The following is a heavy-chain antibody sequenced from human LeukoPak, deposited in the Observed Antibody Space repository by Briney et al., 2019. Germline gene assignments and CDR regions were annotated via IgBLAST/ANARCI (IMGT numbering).Heavy chain of an antibody. CDR1: GFTFSSYH. CDR3: ARRATTERGHSYGLDF. D-gene: IGHD5-18*01. Sequence: PGGSLRLSCEVSGFTFSSYHRNWVRQAPGKGLEWVSSIGSSGSYIYYADSLTGRFTISRDNAKNSLYLQMNSLRAEDTAMYYCARRATTERGHSYGLDFWGQGTLVTVSS. CDR2: IGSSGSYI. V-gene: IGHV3-21*01. J-gene: IGHJ4*02.